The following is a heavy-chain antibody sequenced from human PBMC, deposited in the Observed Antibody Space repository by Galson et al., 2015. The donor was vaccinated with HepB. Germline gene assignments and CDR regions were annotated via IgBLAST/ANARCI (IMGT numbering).Heavy chain of an antibody. J-gene: IGHJ4*02. D-gene: IGHD2-15*01. Sequence: SVKVSCKASGYTFTSYAMHWVRQAPGQRLEWMGWINAGNGNTKYSQKFQGRVTITRDTSASTAYMELSSLRSEDTAVYYCAREGDVVVAATYWGQGTLVTVSS. V-gene: IGHV1-3*01. CDR3: AREGDVVVAATY. CDR2: INAGNGNT. CDR1: GYTFTSYA.